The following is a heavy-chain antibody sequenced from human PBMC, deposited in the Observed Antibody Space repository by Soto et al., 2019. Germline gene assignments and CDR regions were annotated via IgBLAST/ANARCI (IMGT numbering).Heavy chain of an antibody. V-gene: IGHV1-3*01. J-gene: IGHJ3*02. CDR1: GYSFTSYV. CDR3: ARRIEVVPAAMYAFDI. CDR2: ISAGNGDT. D-gene: IGHD2-2*01. Sequence: QVQLVQSGAEVKKPGASVKVSCKASGYSFTSYVMHWVRQAPGQSREWMGWISAGNGDTKYSQKFQGRLTVTRDTTATTAYMELSSLRSDDTAVYYCARRIEVVPAAMYAFDIWGQGTLVTVSS.